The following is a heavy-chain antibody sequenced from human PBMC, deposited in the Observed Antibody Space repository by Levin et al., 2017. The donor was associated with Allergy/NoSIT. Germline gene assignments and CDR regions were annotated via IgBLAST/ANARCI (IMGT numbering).Heavy chain of an antibody. J-gene: IGHJ3*02. V-gene: IGHV1-2*02. Sequence: ASVKVSCKTSGYTFTAYNMHWVRQAPGQGPEWMGLMSPSSGDTKYAQRFQGRVTMTRDTSIGTAYMELRSLTSDDTALYFCARGKKSGTSMCLDIWGQGTTVTVSS. CDR3: ARGKKSGTSMCLDI. CDR1: GYTFTAYN. CDR2: MSPSSGDT. D-gene: IGHD5-18*01.